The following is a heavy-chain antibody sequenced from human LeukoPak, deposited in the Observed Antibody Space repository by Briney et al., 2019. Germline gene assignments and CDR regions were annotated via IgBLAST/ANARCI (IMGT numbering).Heavy chain of an antibody. CDR3: ARDSMLNY. V-gene: IGHV1-2*02. CDR1: GYTFSDYY. CDR2: IKPNGGAT. Sequence: GASVKVSCKASGYTFSDYYIRWVRQAPGQGLEWMGWIKPNGGATNYAQKFQGRVTMTSDTSITTAYMEPSRLRSDDTAVYYCARDSMLNYWGQGTLVTVSS. D-gene: IGHD2-8*01. J-gene: IGHJ4*02.